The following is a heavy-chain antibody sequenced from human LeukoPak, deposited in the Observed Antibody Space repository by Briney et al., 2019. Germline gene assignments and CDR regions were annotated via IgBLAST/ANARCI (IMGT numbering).Heavy chain of an antibody. V-gene: IGHV4-31*03. CDR3: ARDHRELNAFDI. D-gene: IGHD1-26*01. CDR1: GGSISSGGYY. CDR2: IYYSGST. Sequence: SQTLSLTCTVSGGSISSGGYYWSWIRQHPGKGLEWIGYIYYSGSTYYNPSLKSRVTISVDTSKNQFSLKLSSVTAADTAVYYCARDHRELNAFDIWGQGTMVTVSS. J-gene: IGHJ3*02.